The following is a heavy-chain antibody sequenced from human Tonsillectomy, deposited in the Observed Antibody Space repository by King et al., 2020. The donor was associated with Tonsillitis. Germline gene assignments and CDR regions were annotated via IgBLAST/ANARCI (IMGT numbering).Heavy chain of an antibody. CDR1: GYTFTGYY. J-gene: IGHJ3*02. Sequence: QLVQSGAEVKKPGASMKVSCKASGYTFTGYYINWVRQAPGQGLEWMGWINPNSDGTYYAHKFQDRVTMTRDTSISTAYMELNRLTSGDTAVYYCARGPTGSSDRDVFAIWGQGTLVTVSS. V-gene: IGHV1-2*02. D-gene: IGHD1-26*01. CDR3: ARGPTGSSDRDVFAI. CDR2: INPNSDGT.